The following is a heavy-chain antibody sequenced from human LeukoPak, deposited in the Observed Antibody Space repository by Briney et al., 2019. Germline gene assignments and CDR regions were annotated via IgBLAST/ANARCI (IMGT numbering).Heavy chain of an antibody. CDR2: ISSSSSYI. CDR3: ASAMVRGVNWFDP. V-gene: IGHV3-21*01. D-gene: IGHD3-10*01. CDR1: EFSVGSNY. Sequence: GGSLRLSCAASEFSVGSNYMTWVRQAPGKGLEWVSSISSSSSYIYYADSVKGRFTISRDNAKNSLYLQMNSLRAEDTAVYYCASAMVRGVNWFDPWGQGTLVTVSS. J-gene: IGHJ5*02.